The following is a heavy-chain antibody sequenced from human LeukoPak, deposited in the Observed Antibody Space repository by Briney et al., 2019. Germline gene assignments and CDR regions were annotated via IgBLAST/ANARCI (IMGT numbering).Heavy chain of an antibody. J-gene: IGHJ4*02. CDR3: AKDGSSHVVVENFDY. D-gene: IGHD2-15*01. CDR2: IWYDGSNK. CDR1: GFTFSSYG. V-gene: IGHV3-33*06. Sequence: GGSLRLSCAASGFTFSSYGMHWVRQAPGKGLEWVAVIWYDGSNKYYADSVKGRFTISRDNSKNTLYLQMNSLRAEDTAVYYCAKDGSSHVVVENFDYWGQGTLVTVSS.